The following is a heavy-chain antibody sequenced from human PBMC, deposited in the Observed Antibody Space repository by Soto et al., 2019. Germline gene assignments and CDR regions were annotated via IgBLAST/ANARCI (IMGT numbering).Heavy chain of an antibody. J-gene: IGHJ6*03. D-gene: IGHD4-17*01. CDR1: GGSISSGGYY. V-gene: IGHV4-31*03. CDR3: ATTSDYVLSYYFMDV. Sequence: SETLSLTCTVSGGSISSGGYYWSWIRQHPGKGLEWIGYIYYSGSTYYNPSLKSRVTISVDTSKNQFSLKLSSVTAADTAVYYCATTSDYVLSYYFMDVWGKGTTVTVSS. CDR2: IYYSGST.